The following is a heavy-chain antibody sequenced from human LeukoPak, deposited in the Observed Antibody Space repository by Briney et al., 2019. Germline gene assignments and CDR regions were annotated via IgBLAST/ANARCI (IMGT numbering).Heavy chain of an antibody. CDR3: AKKISRITMVRGVISLDY. V-gene: IGHV3-23*01. CDR1: GFTFSSYA. D-gene: IGHD3-10*01. CDR2: LSGSGGST. Sequence: PAGSLRLSCAASGFTFSSYAMSWLRQAPGKGLEWVSALSGSGGSTYYADSVKGRITISRDKSKNTLYLKMNSLRAEDTAVYYCAKKISRITMVRGVISLDYWGEGTLVTVSS. J-gene: IGHJ4*02.